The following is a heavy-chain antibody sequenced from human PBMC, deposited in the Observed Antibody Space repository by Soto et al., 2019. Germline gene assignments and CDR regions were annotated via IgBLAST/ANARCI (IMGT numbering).Heavy chain of an antibody. V-gene: IGHV3-33*01. CDR3: ARDRLYCSSTSCYADDAFDI. J-gene: IGHJ3*02. Sequence: GGSLRLSCAASGFTFSSYGMHWVRQAPGKGLEWVAVIWYDGSNKYYADSVKGRFTISRDNSKNTLYLQMNSLRAEDTAVYYCARDRLYCSSTSCYADDAFDIWGQGTMVTV. CDR2: IWYDGSNK. CDR1: GFTFSSYG. D-gene: IGHD2-2*01.